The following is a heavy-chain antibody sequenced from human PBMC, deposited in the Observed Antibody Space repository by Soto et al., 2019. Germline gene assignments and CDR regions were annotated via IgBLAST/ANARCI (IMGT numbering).Heavy chain of an antibody. CDR3: ARDLKLRFLEWSAPLLGYYYGMDV. D-gene: IGHD3-3*01. CDR2: INPSGGST. Sequence: ASVKVSCKASGYTFTSYYMHWVRQAPGQGLEWMGIINPSGGSTSYAQKFQGRVTMTRDTSTSTVYMELSSLRSEDTAVYYCARDLKLRFLEWSAPLLGYYYGMDVWVQGTTVTVSS. CDR1: GYTFTSYY. V-gene: IGHV1-46*01. J-gene: IGHJ6*02.